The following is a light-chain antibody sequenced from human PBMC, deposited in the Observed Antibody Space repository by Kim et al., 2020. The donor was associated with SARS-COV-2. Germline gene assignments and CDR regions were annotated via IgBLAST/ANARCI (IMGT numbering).Light chain of an antibody. V-gene: IGKV1-9*01. Sequence: DIQLTQSPSFLSTSVGDRVTITCRASQGISTSLAWYQQKPGKAPKLLIYAASTLQSGVPSRFSGSGSGTEFTLTISSLQPDDFATYYCQQLNYYPLTFGGGTKVDIK. CDR3: QQLNYYPLT. J-gene: IGKJ4*01. CDR1: QGISTS. CDR2: AAS.